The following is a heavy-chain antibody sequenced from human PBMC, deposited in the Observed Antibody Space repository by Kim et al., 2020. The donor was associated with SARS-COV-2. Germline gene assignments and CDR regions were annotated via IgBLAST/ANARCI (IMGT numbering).Heavy chain of an antibody. CDR1: GFTFSNYA. J-gene: IGHJ3*02. V-gene: IGHV3-23*01. D-gene: IGHD3-22*01. CDR2: ISGSGYNT. CDR3: AIDAVTWSSRYSVYVSACEM. Sequence: GGSLRLSCAASGFTFSNYAMSWVRQAPGKGLEWVSGISGSGYNTYYANSVKGRFPISREISANTLHLQMNSLTAGDTAVYYCAIDAVTWSSRYSVYVSACEMRGQGEMVTVSS.